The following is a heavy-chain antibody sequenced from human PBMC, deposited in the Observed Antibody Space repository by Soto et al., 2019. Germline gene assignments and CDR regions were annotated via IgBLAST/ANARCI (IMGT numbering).Heavy chain of an antibody. V-gene: IGHV3-21*01. CDR1: GFTFSCYS. D-gene: IGHD6-19*01. CDR2: ISSSSSDI. J-gene: IGHJ6*03. CDR3: ARFYNSGWYSAGNYYYYMDV. Sequence: PGGSLRLSCVASGFTFSCYSMHWVRQAPGKGLEWVSSISSSSSDINYADSVKGRFTISRDNARNSLYLQMNSLRVEDTAVYYCARFYNSGWYSAGNYYYYMDVWGKGTTVTVSS.